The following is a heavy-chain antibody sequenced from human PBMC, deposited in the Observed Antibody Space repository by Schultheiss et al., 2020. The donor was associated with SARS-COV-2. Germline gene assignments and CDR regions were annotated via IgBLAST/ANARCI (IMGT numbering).Heavy chain of an antibody. Sequence: GGSLRLSCAASGFTFSSYWMSWVRQAPGKGLEWVANIKQDGSEKYYVDSVKGRFTISRDNAKNSLYLQMNSLRAEDTAVYYCARNSWFRHYYYYYMDVWGKGTTVTVSS. V-gene: IGHV3-7*04. CDR1: GFTFSSYW. J-gene: IGHJ6*03. D-gene: IGHD2-8*02. CDR2: IKQDGSEK. CDR3: ARNSWFRHYYYYYMDV.